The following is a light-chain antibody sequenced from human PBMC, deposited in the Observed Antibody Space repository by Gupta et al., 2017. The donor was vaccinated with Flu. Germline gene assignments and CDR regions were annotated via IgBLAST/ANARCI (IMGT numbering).Light chain of an antibody. CDR2: STN. J-gene: IGLJ3*02. Sequence: QTVVTQEPSFSVSPGGTVTLTCGLRSGSVSTRYFPSWYQQTPGQAPRTLIHSTNTRSSGVPDRFSGSILGNKAALTITGAQANDECDYYCLLDMGSGISVFGGGTKLTVL. CDR3: LLDMGSGISV. CDR1: SGSVSTRYF. V-gene: IGLV8-61*01.